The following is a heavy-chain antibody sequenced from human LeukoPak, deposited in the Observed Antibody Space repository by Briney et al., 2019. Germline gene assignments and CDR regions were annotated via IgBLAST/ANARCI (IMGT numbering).Heavy chain of an antibody. CDR2: ISSSSSYI. D-gene: IGHD3-22*01. J-gene: IGHJ4*02. V-gene: IGHV3-21*01. Sequence: GGSLRLSCAASGFTFSSYSMNWVRQAPGKGLEWVSSISSSSSYIYYADSVKGRFTISRDNAKNSLYLQMNSLRAEDTAVYYCARDRKFYDSSGYYFDYWGQGTLVTVSS. CDR3: ARDRKFYDSSGYYFDY. CDR1: GFTFSSYS.